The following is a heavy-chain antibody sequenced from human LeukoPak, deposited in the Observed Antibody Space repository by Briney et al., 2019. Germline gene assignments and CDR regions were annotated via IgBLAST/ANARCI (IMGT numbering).Heavy chain of an antibody. CDR3: AKDDGGSYYIYYYYMDV. V-gene: IGHV3-30*04. J-gene: IGHJ6*03. D-gene: IGHD1-26*01. Sequence: GRSLRLSCAASGFTFSSYAMHWVRQAPGKGLEWVAVISYDGSNKYYADSVKGRFTISRDNSKNTLYLQMNSLRAEDTAVYYRAKDDGGSYYIYYYYMDVWGKGTTVTISS. CDR1: GFTFSSYA. CDR2: ISYDGSNK.